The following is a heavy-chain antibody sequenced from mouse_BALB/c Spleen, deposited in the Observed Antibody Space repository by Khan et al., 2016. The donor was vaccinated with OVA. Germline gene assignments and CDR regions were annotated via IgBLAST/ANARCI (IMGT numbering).Heavy chain of an antibody. CDR3: ARAYYYGAGFAY. D-gene: IGHD1-1*01. J-gene: IGHJ3*01. V-gene: IGHV2-9*02. CDR2: IWAGGST. Sequence: VQLQESGPGLVAPSQSLSITCTVSGFSLTTYGVHWVRQPPGKGLEWLGVIWAGGSTNYNSALMSRLSISQDNSKSQAFLKMNSRQTDDTARDYGARAYYYGAGFAYWGQGTLVTVSA. CDR1: GFSLTTYG.